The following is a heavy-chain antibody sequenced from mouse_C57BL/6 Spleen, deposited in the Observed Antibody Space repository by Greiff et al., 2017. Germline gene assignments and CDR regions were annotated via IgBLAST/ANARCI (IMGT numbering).Heavy chain of an antibody. J-gene: IGHJ2*01. D-gene: IGHD2-4*01. CDR3: ARSGITTEYYFDY. Sequence: VQLQQSGPELVKPGASVKISCKASGYTFTDYYMNWVKQSHGKSLEWIGDINPNNGGTSYNQKFKGKATLTVDKSSSTAYMELRSLTSEDSAVYYCARSGITTEYYFDYWGQGTTLTVSS. CDR2: INPNNGGT. V-gene: IGHV1-26*01. CDR1: GYTFTDYY.